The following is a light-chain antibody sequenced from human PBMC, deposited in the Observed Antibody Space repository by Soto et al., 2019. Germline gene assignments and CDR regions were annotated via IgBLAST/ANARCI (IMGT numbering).Light chain of an antibody. Sequence: DIQMTQSPSSLSASLGDRVTITCRASQSIMIYLNWYQQKPGKAPELLIFAASSLQSGVPSRFSGSGSGTDFTLTISSLQPEDFATYYCQQSHTAPLTFGGGTKVDIK. CDR1: QSIMIY. CDR2: AAS. CDR3: QQSHTAPLT. V-gene: IGKV1-39*01. J-gene: IGKJ4*01.